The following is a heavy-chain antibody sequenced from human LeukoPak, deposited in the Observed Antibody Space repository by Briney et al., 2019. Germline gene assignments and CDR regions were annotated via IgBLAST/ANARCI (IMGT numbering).Heavy chain of an antibody. Sequence: GGSLRLSCAASGFTFSSYAMSWVRQAPGKGLEWVSAISGSGGSTYYADSVKGRFTISRDNSKNALYLQMNSLRAEDTAVYYCAKDKRPNIAVAGTLLYAFDIWGQGTMVTVSS. J-gene: IGHJ3*02. D-gene: IGHD6-19*01. CDR2: ISGSGGST. CDR1: GFTFSSYA. V-gene: IGHV3-23*01. CDR3: AKDKRPNIAVAGTLLYAFDI.